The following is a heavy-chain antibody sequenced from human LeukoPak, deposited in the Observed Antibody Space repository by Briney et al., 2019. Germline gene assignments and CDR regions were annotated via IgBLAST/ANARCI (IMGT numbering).Heavy chain of an antibody. CDR2: ISYDGSNK. CDR3: AREAHSPGGSSWYYYYYGMDV. Sequence: GGSLRLSCAASGFTFSSYAMHWVRQAPGKGLEWVAVISYDGSNKYYADSVKGRFTISRDNSKNTLYLQMNSLRAEDTAVYYCAREAHSPGGSSWYYYYYGMDVWGQGTTVTVSS. J-gene: IGHJ6*02. CDR1: GFTFSSYA. D-gene: IGHD6-13*01. V-gene: IGHV3-30-3*01.